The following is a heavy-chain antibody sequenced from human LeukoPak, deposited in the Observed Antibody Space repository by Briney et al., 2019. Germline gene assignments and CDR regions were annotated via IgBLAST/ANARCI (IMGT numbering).Heavy chain of an antibody. CDR3: AKALDYYDGSGYYRDAFDI. CDR1: GFTFSSYA. D-gene: IGHD3-22*01. Sequence: GGSLRLSCAASGFTFSSYAMSWVRQAPGKGLEWVSAISGSGGSTYYADSVKGRFTISRDNSKNTLYLQMNSLRAEDTAVYYCAKALDYYDGSGYYRDAFDIWGQGTMVTVSS. J-gene: IGHJ3*02. V-gene: IGHV3-23*01. CDR2: ISGSGGST.